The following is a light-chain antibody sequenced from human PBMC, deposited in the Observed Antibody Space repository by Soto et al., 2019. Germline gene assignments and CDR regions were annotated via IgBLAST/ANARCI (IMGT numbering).Light chain of an antibody. CDR3: QQYNSHWLS. J-gene: IGKJ4*01. CDR1: QTINNW. V-gene: IGKV1-5*03. CDR2: RAS. Sequence: DVQMTQSPSTLSASLGDRVTITCRASQTINNWLAWYQQKPGKAPKLLIHRASILESGVPARFSGSGSGTEFPRSIGGLQPDGLATDYCQQYNSHWLSFGGGTEVEIK.